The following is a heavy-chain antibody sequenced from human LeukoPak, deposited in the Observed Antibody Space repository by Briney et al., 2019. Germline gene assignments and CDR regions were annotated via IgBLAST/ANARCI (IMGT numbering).Heavy chain of an antibody. CDR2: TYYRSKWYN. Sequence: SQTLSLTCAISGDSDSSNRAAWSWIRQSPSRGLEWLGRTYYRSKWYNDYTISVKSRITINPDTFKNQFSLQLNSVTPEDTAVYYCARVVRGATYYFDYWGQGTLVTVSS. CDR3: ARVVRGATYYFDY. V-gene: IGHV6-1*01. CDR1: GDSDSSNRAA. D-gene: IGHD3-10*01. J-gene: IGHJ4*02.